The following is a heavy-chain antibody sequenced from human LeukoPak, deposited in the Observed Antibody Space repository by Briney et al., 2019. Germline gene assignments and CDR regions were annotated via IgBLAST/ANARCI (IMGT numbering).Heavy chain of an antibody. D-gene: IGHD3-22*01. V-gene: IGHV4-34*01. CDR2: IYPTGST. CDR1: GGSFSGYY. CDR3: ARDTYYYDSSGYWADY. J-gene: IGHJ4*02. Sequence: SETLSLTCAVYGGSFSGYYWGWIRQPPGKGLEWIGNIYPTGSTYYNPSLKSRVTISVDTSKNRFSLKLSSVTAADTAVYYCARDTYYYDSSGYWADYWGQGTLVTVSS.